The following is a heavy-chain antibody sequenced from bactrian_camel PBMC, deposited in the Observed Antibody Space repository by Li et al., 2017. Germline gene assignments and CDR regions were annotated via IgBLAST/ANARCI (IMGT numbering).Heavy chain of an antibody. CDR2: IRSDGST. Sequence: HVQLVESGGGSVQAGGSLRLSCAASGYTWSMRCLGWFRQTPGKERDWVAAIRSDGSTSYADSVKGRFTISKDNARNTVYLQMNNLQPEDTATYYCAEGRGSRGEHCYSLYYWGQGTQVTVS. D-gene: IGHD6*01. CDR1: GYTWSMRC. CDR3: AEGRGSRGEHCYSLYY. J-gene: IGHJ4*01. V-gene: IGHV3S53*01.